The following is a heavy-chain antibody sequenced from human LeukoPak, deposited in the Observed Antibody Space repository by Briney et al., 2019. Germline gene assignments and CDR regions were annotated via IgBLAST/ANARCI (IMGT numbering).Heavy chain of an antibody. V-gene: IGHV4-39*07. D-gene: IGHD6-19*01. CDR2: IYYSGST. CDR3: ARGPRALAGREYFDY. J-gene: IGHJ4*02. CDR1: GGSISSSSYY. Sequence: SETLSLTCTVSGGSISSSSYYWGWIRQPPGKGLEWIGSIYYSGSTYYNPSLKSRVTISVDTSKNQFSLKLSSVTAADTAVYYCARGPRALAGREYFDYWGQGTLVTVSS.